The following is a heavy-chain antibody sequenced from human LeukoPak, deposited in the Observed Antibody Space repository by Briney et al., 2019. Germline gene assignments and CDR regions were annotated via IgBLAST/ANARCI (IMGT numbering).Heavy chain of an antibody. V-gene: IGHV3-66*01. Sequence: PGGSLRLSCAASGFTVSSNYMNWVRQAPGKGLEWVSVIYDGGSTDYADSVKGRFTISRDNSKNMLYLQMNSLRAEDTAVYYCARGYSYGYIRYWGPGTLVTVSS. CDR2: IYDGGST. D-gene: IGHD5-18*01. CDR1: GFTVSSNY. J-gene: IGHJ4*02. CDR3: ARGYSYGYIRY.